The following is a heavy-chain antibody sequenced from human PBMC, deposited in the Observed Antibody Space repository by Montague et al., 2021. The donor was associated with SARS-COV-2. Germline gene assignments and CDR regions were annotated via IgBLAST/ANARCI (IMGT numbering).Heavy chain of an antibody. D-gene: IGHD2-2*01. J-gene: IGHJ5*02. V-gene: IGHV4-39*01. CDR1: GGSISSSSYY. CDR2: IYYSGST. CDR3: ARQGDQLLLEYWFDP. Sequence: SETLSLTCTVSGGSISSSSYYGGWIRQPPGKGLEWIGSIYYSGSTYYNPSLKSRVTISVDASKNQFSLKLSSVTAADTAVYYCARQGDQLLLEYWFDPWGQGTLVTVSS.